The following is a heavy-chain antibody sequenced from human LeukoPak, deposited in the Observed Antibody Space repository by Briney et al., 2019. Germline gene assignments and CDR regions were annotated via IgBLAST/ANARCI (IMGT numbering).Heavy chain of an antibody. J-gene: IGHJ3*02. D-gene: IGHD1-26*01. V-gene: IGHV3-30*03. Sequence: PGRSQRLSCAASGFTFATHAMHWVRQAPGKGLEWVAVISFDGNDKYSSDSVKGRFTISRDNAKNSLYLQMNSLRDEDTAVYYCVRDSAFAFDIWGQGTMVTVSS. CDR1: GFTFATHA. CDR3: VRDSAFAFDI. CDR2: ISFDGNDK.